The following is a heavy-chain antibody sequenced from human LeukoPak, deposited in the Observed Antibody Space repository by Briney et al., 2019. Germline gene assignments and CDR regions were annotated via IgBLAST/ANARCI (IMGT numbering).Heavy chain of an antibody. J-gene: IGHJ3*02. CDR1: GFTFSSYW. CDR3: TRVIYGGNHRDAFDI. CDR2: INSDGSST. D-gene: IGHD4-23*01. Sequence: PGGSLRLSCAASGFTFSSYWMHWVRQAPGKGLVWVSRINSDGSSTSYADSVKGRFTISRDNAKNTLYLQMNSLRAEDTAVYYCTRVIYGGNHRDAFDIWGQGTIVTVSS. V-gene: IGHV3-74*01.